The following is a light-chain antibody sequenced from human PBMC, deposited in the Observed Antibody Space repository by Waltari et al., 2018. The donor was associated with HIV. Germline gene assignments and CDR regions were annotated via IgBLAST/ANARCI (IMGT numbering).Light chain of an antibody. CDR3: CSYAGSSTFVV. J-gene: IGLJ2*01. CDR2: EVS. V-gene: IGLV2-23*02. CDR1: SSDVGSYNL. Sequence: QSALTQPASVSGSPGQSITISCTGTSSDVGSYNLVSLYQQHPGKAPKLMIYEVSKRPSGVSNRFSSSKSGNTASLTISGLQAEDEADYYCCSYAGSSTFVVFGGGTKLTVL.